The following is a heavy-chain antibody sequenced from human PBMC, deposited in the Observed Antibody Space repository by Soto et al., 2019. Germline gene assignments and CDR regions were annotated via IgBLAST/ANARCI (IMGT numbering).Heavy chain of an antibody. J-gene: IGHJ4*02. CDR2: ISNDGNKK. V-gene: IGHV3-30*18. Sequence: GGSLRLSCAASGFTFSTYGMHWVRQAPGTGLEWVAVISNDGNKKYYVDSVKGRFTISRDNSKNTLYLQMNSLRAEDTAVYYCAKDRNXXXLXFDYWGQGTLVTXS. CDR1: GFTFSTYG. CDR3: AKDRNXXXLXFDY.